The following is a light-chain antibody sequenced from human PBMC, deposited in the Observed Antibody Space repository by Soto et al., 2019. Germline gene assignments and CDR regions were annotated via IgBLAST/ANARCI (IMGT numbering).Light chain of an antibody. V-gene: IGKV4-1*01. CDR3: QQYHSDPIT. CDR1: QSGFSSSTNKNY. J-gene: IGKJ5*01. Sequence: DFVMTQSPDSLAVSLGERATINCKSSQSGFSSSTNKNYLAWFQQKPGQPPKLLIDWASTRKSGVPDRFRGSGSGTDFTLTITSLQAEDVAVYYCQQYHSDPITFGQGTRLE. CDR2: WAS.